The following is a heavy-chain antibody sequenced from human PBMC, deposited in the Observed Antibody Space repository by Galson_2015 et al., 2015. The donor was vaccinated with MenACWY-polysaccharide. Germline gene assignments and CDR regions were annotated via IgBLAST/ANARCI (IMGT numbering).Heavy chain of an antibody. CDR2: ISTSGGTT. CDR1: GFTFTSHA. CDR3: AKDDSSGYYHHSYDY. J-gene: IGHJ4*02. V-gene: IGHV3-23*01. Sequence: SLRLSCAASGFTFTSHAMNWVRQAPGKGPEWVSTISTSGGTTFYADSVKGRFTISRDNSKNTVYLQMNSLRAEDTAVYYCAKDDSSGYYHHSYDYWGQGTLVTVSS. D-gene: IGHD3-22*01.